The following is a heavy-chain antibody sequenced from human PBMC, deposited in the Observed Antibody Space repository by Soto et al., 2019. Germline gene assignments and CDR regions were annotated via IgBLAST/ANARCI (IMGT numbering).Heavy chain of an antibody. D-gene: IGHD2-2*01. CDR2: ISYDGSNK. CDR3: AKGPAIVLVPAAMNYYYGMDV. J-gene: IGHJ6*02. V-gene: IGHV3-30*18. CDR1: GFTVSSYG. Sequence: QVQLVESGGGVVQPGRSLRLSCAASGFTVSSYGMHWVRQAPGKGLEWVAVISYDGSNKYYADSVKGRFTISRDNSKNTLYLQMNRLRAEDTAVYYCAKGPAIVLVPAAMNYYYGMDVWGQGTTVTVSS.